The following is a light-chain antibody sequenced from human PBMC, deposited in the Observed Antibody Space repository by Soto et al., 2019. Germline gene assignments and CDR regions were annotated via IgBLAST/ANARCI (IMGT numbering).Light chain of an antibody. V-gene: IGKV1-39*01. CDR2: GTS. CDR3: QQSYSSSWT. J-gene: IGKJ1*01. CDR1: QSISNL. Sequence: DIQMTQSPSSLSASVGDRVTITCRASQSISNLLNWYQHKPGKAPKLLIYGTSTLQSGVPSRFSGSGSGTDFTHTISSLQREDFATYYCQQSYSSSWTFGQGTKVEIK.